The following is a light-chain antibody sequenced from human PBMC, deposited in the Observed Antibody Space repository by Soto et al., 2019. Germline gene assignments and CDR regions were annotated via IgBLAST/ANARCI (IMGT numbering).Light chain of an antibody. CDR3: QQYYSYPRP. CDR1: QGISSY. V-gene: IGKV1-8*01. Sequence: AIRMTQSPSSLSASTGDRVTITCRASQGISSYLAWYQQKPGKAPKLLIYAASTLQSGVPSRFRGSGSGTDFTLTISCLQSEYFATYYCQQYYSYPRPLGQGTK. J-gene: IGKJ1*01. CDR2: AAS.